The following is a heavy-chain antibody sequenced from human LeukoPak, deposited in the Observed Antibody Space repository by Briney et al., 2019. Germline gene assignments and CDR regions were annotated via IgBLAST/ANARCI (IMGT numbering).Heavy chain of an antibody. V-gene: IGHV3-30*04. CDR1: GFISSEYS. CDR2: TLYDVTMA. D-gene: IGHD6-19*01. Sequence: GRSLRLSCAASGFISSEYSLHWVRQAPGTGLEWVAVTLYDVTMAYYADSVNGRFTISRDNSRNTIYLQMNSLRVEDTAVSYRGRRGVAVAGRGYFDCWGQGTLVTVSS. CDR3: GRRGVAVAGRGYFDC. J-gene: IGHJ4*02.